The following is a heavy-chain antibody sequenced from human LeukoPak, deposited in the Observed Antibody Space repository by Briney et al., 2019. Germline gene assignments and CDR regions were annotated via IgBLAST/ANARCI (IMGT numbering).Heavy chain of an antibody. V-gene: IGHV4-39*01. Sequence: SETLSLTCIVSGGSMSSTDHSWGWIRQPPGKGLEWIGSFYYTGTIFYSPSLESRGTISIDTYKNQFSLKIRSVTAADTAVYYCARQGVVPNKAGWYFDLWGRGALVTVSS. CDR3: ARQGVVPNKAGWYFDL. CDR2: FYYTGTI. CDR1: GGSMSSTDHS. J-gene: IGHJ2*01. D-gene: IGHD3-10*01.